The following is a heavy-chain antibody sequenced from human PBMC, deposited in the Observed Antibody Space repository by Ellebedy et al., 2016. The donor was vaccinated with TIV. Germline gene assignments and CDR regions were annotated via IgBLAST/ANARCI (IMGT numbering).Heavy chain of an antibody. J-gene: IGHJ4*02. CDR1: GFTFSSYS. CDR2: IDSTSTYI. D-gene: IGHD6-19*01. Sequence: GESLKISCAASGFTFSSYSMGWVRQAPGKGLEWVSSIDSTSTYIYYADSLRGRLTISRDNAKDSLYLQMNSLRAEVTAVYYCARQNPAYSSGQVSPIDHWGQGALVTVSS. CDR3: ARQNPAYSSGQVSPIDH. V-gene: IGHV3-21*01.